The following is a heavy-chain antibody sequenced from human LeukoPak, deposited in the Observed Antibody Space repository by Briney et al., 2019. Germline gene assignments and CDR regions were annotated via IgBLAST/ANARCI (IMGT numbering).Heavy chain of an antibody. J-gene: IGHJ4*02. CDR1: GFTFDDYA. V-gene: IGHV3-9*01. CDR3: AKDTSPGYYDSSGYYPFDY. D-gene: IGHD3-22*01. CDR2: ISWNSGSI. Sequence: GGSLRLSCAASGFTFDDYAMRWVRQAPGKGLEWVSGISWNSGSIGYADSVKGRFTISRDNAKNSLYLQMNSLRAEDTALYYCAKDTSPGYYDSSGYYPFDYWGQGTLVTVSS.